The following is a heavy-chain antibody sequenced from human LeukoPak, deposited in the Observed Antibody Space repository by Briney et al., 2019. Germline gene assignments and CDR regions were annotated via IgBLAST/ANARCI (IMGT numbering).Heavy chain of an antibody. CDR3: ARGGIYSQGFDY. V-gene: IGHV3-21*01. Sequence: GGSLRLSCAASGFTFSGYSMNWVRQAPGKGLELVSSISTTSDYIHYADSLKGRVATSRDNAKNSRYLQMNSLRAEDTAVYYCARGGIYSQGFDYWGQGSLVTVSS. D-gene: IGHD6-13*01. CDR2: ISTTSDYI. CDR1: GFTFSGYS. J-gene: IGHJ4*02.